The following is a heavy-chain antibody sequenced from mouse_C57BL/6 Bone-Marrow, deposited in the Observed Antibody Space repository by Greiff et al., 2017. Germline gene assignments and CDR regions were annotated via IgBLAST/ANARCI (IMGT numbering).Heavy chain of an antibody. CDR1: GYTFTSYW. V-gene: IGHV1-50*01. CDR3: ARVGDYGSSLYYYAMDY. Sequence: QVQLQQPGAELVKPGASVKLSCKASGYTFTSYWMQWVKQRPGQGLEWIGEIDPSDSYTNYNQKFKGKATLTVDTSSSTAYMQLSSLTSEDSAVYYCARVGDYGSSLYYYAMDYWGQGTSVTVSS. J-gene: IGHJ4*01. CDR2: IDPSDSYT. D-gene: IGHD1-1*01.